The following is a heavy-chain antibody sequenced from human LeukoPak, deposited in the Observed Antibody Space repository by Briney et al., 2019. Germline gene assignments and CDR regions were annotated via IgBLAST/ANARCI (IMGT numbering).Heavy chain of an antibody. Sequence: ASVKVSCKASGHTFTSYGISWVRQAPGQGLEWMGWISAYNGNTNYAQKLQGRVTMTTDTSTSTAYMELRSLRSDDTAVYYCARDFPLLGIVVVTGAGYFDYWGQGTLVTVSS. CDR3: ARDFPLLGIVVVTGAGYFDY. CDR1: GHTFTSYG. V-gene: IGHV1-18*01. D-gene: IGHD3-22*01. J-gene: IGHJ4*02. CDR2: ISAYNGNT.